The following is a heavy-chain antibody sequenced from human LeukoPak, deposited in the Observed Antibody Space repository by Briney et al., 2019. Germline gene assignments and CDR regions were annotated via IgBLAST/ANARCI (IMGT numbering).Heavy chain of an antibody. D-gene: IGHD5-12*01. J-gene: IGHJ4*02. Sequence: PGRSLRLSCAASGFTFSSYGMHWVRQAPGKGLGWVAVIWYDGSNKYYADSVKGRFTISRDNSKNTLYLQMNSLRAEDTAVYYCARDRGGIVATIAPPDYWGQGTLVTVSS. CDR3: ARDRGGIVATIAPPDY. CDR2: IWYDGSNK. CDR1: GFTFSSYG. V-gene: IGHV3-33*01.